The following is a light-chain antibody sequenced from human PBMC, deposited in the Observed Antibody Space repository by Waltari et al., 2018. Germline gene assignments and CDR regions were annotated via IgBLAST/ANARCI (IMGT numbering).Light chain of an antibody. V-gene: IGKV3-20*01. CDR2: GAS. CDR3: QQYGGSPPYT. CDR1: QSFSSSF. Sequence: EIVLTQSPGTLSLSPGDRATISCRASQSFSSSFLAWYQQKPGQAPRLLIYGASSRATGIPDRFSGGGSGTDFTLTISRLEPEDFAVYYCQQYGGSPPYTFGQGTKLEI. J-gene: IGKJ2*01.